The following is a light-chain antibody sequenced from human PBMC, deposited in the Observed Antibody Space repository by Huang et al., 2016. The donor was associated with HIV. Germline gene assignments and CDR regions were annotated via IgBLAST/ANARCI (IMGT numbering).Light chain of an antibody. V-gene: IGKV4-1*01. J-gene: IGKJ4*01. CDR1: QSVLYSSNNKNY. Sequence: DIVMTQSPDSLAVSLGERATINCKSSQSVLYSSNNKNYLAWYQQKPGQPPKLLIYGASTRESGVPDRFSGSGSGTDFTLTISSLQAEDVAVYYCQQYYSHHRTFGGGTKVEIK. CDR2: GAS. CDR3: QQYYSHHRT.